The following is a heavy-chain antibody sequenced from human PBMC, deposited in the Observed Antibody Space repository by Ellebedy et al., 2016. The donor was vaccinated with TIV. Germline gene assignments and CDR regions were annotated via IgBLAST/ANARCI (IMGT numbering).Heavy chain of an antibody. CDR3: ARQLTHYYYYYMDV. D-gene: IGHD4/OR15-4a*01. CDR2: IKQDGSEK. Sequence: GGSLRLXXAASGFTFSSYWMSWVRQAPGKGLEWVANIKQDGSEKYYVDSVKGRFTISRDNAKNSLYLQMNSLRAEDTAVYYCARQLTHYYYYYMDVWGKGTTVTVSS. J-gene: IGHJ6*03. V-gene: IGHV3-7*01. CDR1: GFTFSSYW.